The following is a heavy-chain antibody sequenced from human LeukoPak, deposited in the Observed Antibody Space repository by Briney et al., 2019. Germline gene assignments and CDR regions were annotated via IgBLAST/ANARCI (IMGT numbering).Heavy chain of an antibody. CDR1: GYTFTSYY. CDR3: ARQYQCSSTSCYGYFQL. D-gene: IGHD2-2*01. J-gene: IGHJ1*01. V-gene: IGHV1-46*03. Sequence: ASVKVSCKASGYTFTSYYMHWVRQAPGQGLEWMGIINPSGGSTSYAQKFQGRVTMTRDTSTSTVYMELSSLRSEDTAVYYCARQYQCSSTSCYGYFQLWGQGTLVTVSS. CDR2: INPSGGST.